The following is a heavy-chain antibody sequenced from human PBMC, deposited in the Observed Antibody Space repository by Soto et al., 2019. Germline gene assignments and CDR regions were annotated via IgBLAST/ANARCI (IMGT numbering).Heavy chain of an antibody. J-gene: IGHJ1*01. CDR2: INWNSGSI. D-gene: IGHD6-13*01. CDR1: GFTFDDYA. Sequence: EVQLVESGGGLVQPGRSLRLSCAASGFTFDDYAMHWVRQVPGKGLEWVSGINWNSGSIGYADSVKGRFAISRDNAKNSLQLQRNSLSAEDTAVYYCVKDESINWYSGHFRHWGQGTLVTVSS. V-gene: IGHV3-9*01. CDR3: VKDESINWYSGHFRH.